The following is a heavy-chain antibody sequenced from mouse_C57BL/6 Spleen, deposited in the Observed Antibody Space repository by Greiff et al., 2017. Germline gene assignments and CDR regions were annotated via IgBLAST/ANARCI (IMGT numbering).Heavy chain of an antibody. CDR2: IYPGDGVT. Sequence: QVQLQQSGPELVKPGASVKISCKASGYAFSSSWMNWVKQRPGKGLEWIGRIYPGDGVTNYNEKFKGTGTLTADKSSSTAYMQLSSLTSEDSAVYFGARKGSGTYYAMDYWGQGTSVTVSS. CDR1: GYAFSSSW. CDR3: ARKGSGTYYAMDY. J-gene: IGHJ4*01. D-gene: IGHD3-3*01. V-gene: IGHV1-82*01.